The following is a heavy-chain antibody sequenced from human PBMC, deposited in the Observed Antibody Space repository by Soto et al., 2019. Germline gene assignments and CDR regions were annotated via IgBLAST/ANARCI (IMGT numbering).Heavy chain of an antibody. V-gene: IGHV4-39*01. CDR2: IYYSGST. CDR1: GGSISSSSYY. CDR3: ARQATYYDILTGYYNPYYFDY. D-gene: IGHD3-9*01. J-gene: IGHJ4*02. Sequence: PSETLSLTCTVSGGSISSSSYYWGWIRQPPGKGLEWIGSIYYSGSTYYNPSLKSRVTISVDTSKNQFSLKLSSVTAADTAVYYCARQATYYDILTGYYNPYYFDYRGQGTLVTVSS.